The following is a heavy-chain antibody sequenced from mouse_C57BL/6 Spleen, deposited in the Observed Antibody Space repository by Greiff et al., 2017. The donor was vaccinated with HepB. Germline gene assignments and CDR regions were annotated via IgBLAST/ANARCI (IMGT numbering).Heavy chain of an antibody. J-gene: IGHJ4*01. V-gene: IGHV7-3*01. CDR1: GFTFTDYY. Sequence: EVKLVESGGGLVQPGGSLSLSCAASGFTFTDYYMSWVRQPPGKALEWLGFIRNKANGYTTEYSASVKGRFTISRDNSQSILYLQMNALRAEDSATDYCARGRILLRGAMDYWGQGTSVTVSS. D-gene: IGHD1-1*01. CDR2: IRNKANGYTT. CDR3: ARGRILLRGAMDY.